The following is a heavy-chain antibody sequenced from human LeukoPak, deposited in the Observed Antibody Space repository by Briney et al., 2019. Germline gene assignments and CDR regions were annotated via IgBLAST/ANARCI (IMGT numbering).Heavy chain of an antibody. CDR2: ISYDGSNN. D-gene: IGHD6-6*01. CDR1: GFTFSSYG. J-gene: IGHJ6*02. Sequence: GGSLRLSCAASGFTFSSYGVHWVRQAPGKGLEWVAVISYDGSNNYYADSVKGRFTISRDNSKNTLYLQMNSLRAEDTAVYYCAKPSSSYYYYGMDVWGQGTTVTVSS. V-gene: IGHV3-30*18. CDR3: AKPSSSYYYYGMDV.